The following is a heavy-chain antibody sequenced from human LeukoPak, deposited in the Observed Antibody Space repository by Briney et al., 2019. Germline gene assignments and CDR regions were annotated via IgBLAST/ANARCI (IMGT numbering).Heavy chain of an antibody. D-gene: IGHD4-17*01. CDR1: GFTFSSYS. Sequence: GGSLRLSCAASGFTFSSYSMNWVRQAPGKGLEWVSSISSSSSYIYYADSVKGRFTISRDNAKNSLYLQRNSLRAEDTAVYYCAAQPRGTTVTTHDYWGQGTLVTVSS. CDR2: ISSSSSYI. V-gene: IGHV3-21*01. CDR3: AAQPRGTTVTTHDY. J-gene: IGHJ4*02.